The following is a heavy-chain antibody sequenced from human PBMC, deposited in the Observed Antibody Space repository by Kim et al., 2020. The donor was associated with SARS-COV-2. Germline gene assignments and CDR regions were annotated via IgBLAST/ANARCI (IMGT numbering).Heavy chain of an antibody. D-gene: IGHD3-10*02. J-gene: IGHJ6*02. V-gene: IGHV3-74*01. CDR1: GFTLNTYW. Sequence: GGSLRLSCVASGFTLNTYWINWVRQAPGKGLVWVSRISNGGSTTHYADSATGRFTISRDNAENTVILQMHSLRAEDTAVYFCARGMFSSGFDVWGQGTTVTISS. CDR2: ISNGGSTT. CDR3: ARGMFSSGFDV.